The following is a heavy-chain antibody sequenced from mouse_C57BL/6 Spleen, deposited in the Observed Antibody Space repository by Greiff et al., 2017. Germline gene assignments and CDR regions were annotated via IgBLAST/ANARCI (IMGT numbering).Heavy chain of an antibody. CDR3: ATYDYDDYAKGC. V-gene: IGHV2-3*01. CDR2: IWGDGST. J-gene: IGHJ4*01. D-gene: IGHD2-4*01. Sequence: VKVVESGPGLVAPSQSLSITCTVSGFSLTSYGVRWVRQPPGKGLEWLGVIWGDGSTNYHSALISRLCSSKDNSKSHVFLKLNSLQTDDTTTFYCATYDYDDYAKGCWGQGASVTVSS. CDR1: GFSLTSYG.